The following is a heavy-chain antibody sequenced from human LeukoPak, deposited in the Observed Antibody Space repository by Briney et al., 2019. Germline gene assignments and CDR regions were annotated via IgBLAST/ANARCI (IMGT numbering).Heavy chain of an antibody. V-gene: IGHV3-7*05. CDR2: IHEDAGEK. Sequence: PGGSLSLSCAASGFRFNDSWMTWARQTPGKGLQWVASIHEDAGEKQYVESVRGRFTISRDNAKNSLYLQMNSLRVEDTAVYYCASSKDHYCHYWGQGTLVTVSS. J-gene: IGHJ4*02. CDR1: GFRFNDSW. CDR3: ASSKDHYCHY.